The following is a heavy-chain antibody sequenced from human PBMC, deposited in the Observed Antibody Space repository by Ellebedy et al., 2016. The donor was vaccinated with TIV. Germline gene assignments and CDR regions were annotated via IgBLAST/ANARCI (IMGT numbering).Heavy chain of an antibody. J-gene: IGHJ4*02. CDR3: ARAYLYGSETYPLYFDY. CDR1: GFTFTSSA. CDR2: IVVGSGNT. D-gene: IGHD3-10*01. V-gene: IGHV1-58*02. Sequence: AASVKVSCKASGFTFTSSAMQWVRQARGQRLEWIGWIVVGSGNTNYAQHFQERVTITRDTSTSTVYMELSSLRSDDTAVYYCARAYLYGSETYPLYFDYWGQGTPLTVSS.